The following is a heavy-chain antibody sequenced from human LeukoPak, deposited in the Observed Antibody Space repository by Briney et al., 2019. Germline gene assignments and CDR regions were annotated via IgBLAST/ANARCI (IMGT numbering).Heavy chain of an antibody. CDR3: ARTQEGLERRGPYGMDV. CDR1: GYTFTSYG. Sequence: ASVKVSCKASGYTFTSYGISWARQAPGQGLEWMGWISAYNGNTNYAQKLQGRVTMTTDTSTSTAYMELRSLRSDDTAVYYCARTQEGLERRGPYGMDVWGQGTTVTVSS. D-gene: IGHD1-1*01. V-gene: IGHV1-18*01. J-gene: IGHJ6*02. CDR2: ISAYNGNT.